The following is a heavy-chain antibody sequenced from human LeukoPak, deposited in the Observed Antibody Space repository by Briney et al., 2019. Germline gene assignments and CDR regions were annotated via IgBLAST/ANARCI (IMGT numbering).Heavy chain of an antibody. D-gene: IGHD2-15*01. CDR1: GGPISSYY. CDR3: ARDSAVVVAATPDYYYYGMDV. J-gene: IGHJ6*02. Sequence: SETLSLTCTVSGGPISSYYWSWIRQPAGKGLEWIGRIYTSGSTNYNPSLKSRVTMSVDTSKNQFSLKLSSVTAADTAVYYCARDSAVVVAATPDYYYYGMDVWGQGTTVTVSS. CDR2: IYTSGST. V-gene: IGHV4-4*07.